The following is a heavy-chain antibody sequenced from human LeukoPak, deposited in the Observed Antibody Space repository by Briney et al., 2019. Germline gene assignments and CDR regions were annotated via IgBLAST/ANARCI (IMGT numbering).Heavy chain of an antibody. Sequence: GGSLRLSCTASGFTFHDYGMSWVRQVPGKGLEWVASLNWNGVSTGYADSLKGRFTISRDNAKSSLYLQMNSLRADDTALYYCARDLLGFCSGGKCYPYYFDYWGQGSLVTVSS. CDR2: LNWNGVST. CDR1: GFTFHDYG. J-gene: IGHJ4*02. V-gene: IGHV3-20*04. D-gene: IGHD2-15*01. CDR3: ARDLLGFCSGGKCYPYYFDY.